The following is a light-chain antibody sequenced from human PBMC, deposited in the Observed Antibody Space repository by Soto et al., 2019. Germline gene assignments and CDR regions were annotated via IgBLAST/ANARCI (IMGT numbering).Light chain of an antibody. CDR1: QSVSSS. Sequence: TRSPATLSDPPWARPTLSCRASQSVSSSLAWYQQKHGQXPRXXIYGASTRPTGIPARFSGSGSGTEFTLTISSLQSEDFEVYYCQQYNNWPRTFGQGTKVDIK. CDR2: GAS. J-gene: IGKJ1*01. V-gene: IGKV3-15*01. CDR3: QQYNNWPRT.